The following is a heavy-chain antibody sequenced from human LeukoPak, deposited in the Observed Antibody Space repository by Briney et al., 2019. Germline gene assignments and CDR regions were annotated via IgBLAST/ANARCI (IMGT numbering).Heavy chain of an antibody. CDR1: GDSLSSSSYY. CDR2: IYYTGTT. V-gene: IGHV4-39*01. J-gene: IGHJ4*02. Sequence: SETLSLTCTVSGDSLSSSSYYWGWIRQTPGKGLEWIGSIYYTGTTNYNPSLESRLTISVDTSKNQFSLKLSSVTAADTVVYYCARGRTDYFDYWGQGTLVTVSS. CDR3: ARGRTDYFDY. D-gene: IGHD1-26*01.